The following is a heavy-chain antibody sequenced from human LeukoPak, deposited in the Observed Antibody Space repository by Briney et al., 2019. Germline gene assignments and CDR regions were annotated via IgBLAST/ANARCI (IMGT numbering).Heavy chain of an antibody. CDR1: GGSITSNY. D-gene: IGHD1-26*01. J-gene: IGHJ5*02. Sequence: SETLSLTCTVSGGSITSNYWTWIRQPPGKGLEWIGSIYHSGSTYYNPSLKSRVTISVDTSKNQFSLKLSSVTAADTAVYYCARDPGGSYHWGQGTLVTVSS. V-gene: IGHV4-59*12. CDR2: IYHSGST. CDR3: ARDPGGSYH.